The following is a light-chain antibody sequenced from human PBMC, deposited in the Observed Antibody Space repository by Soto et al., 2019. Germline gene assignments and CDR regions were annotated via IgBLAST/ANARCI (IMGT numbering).Light chain of an antibody. CDR2: DAS. CDR1: QGIAGR. CDR3: QQGNTLSIT. J-gene: IGKJ5*01. V-gene: IGKV1-12*01. Sequence: DIQMTQSQSSVSASVGDRVVISCRASQGIAGRLAWYQQTPGQAPNLLIYDASSLQTGVPSRFSGAGSGTDFTLTISDLQPEDFGTYYCQQGNTLSITFGQRTLLEIK.